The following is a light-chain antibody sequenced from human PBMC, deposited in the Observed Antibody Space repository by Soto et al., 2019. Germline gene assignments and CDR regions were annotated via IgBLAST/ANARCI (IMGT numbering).Light chain of an antibody. Sequence: DIVMTQSPDSLAVSLGERATINCKSSRSVLYISNNKNYLAWYQQKPGQPPRLLIYWASTRESGVPDRFSGSGSGTDFTLTISSLQAEDVAVYYCQQYYSTPITFGQGTRLEIK. CDR1: RSVLYISNNKNY. J-gene: IGKJ5*01. CDR2: WAS. CDR3: QQYYSTPIT. V-gene: IGKV4-1*01.